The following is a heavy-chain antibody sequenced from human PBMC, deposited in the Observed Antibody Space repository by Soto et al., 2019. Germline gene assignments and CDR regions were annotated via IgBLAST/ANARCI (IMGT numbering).Heavy chain of an antibody. CDR3: ARAVLPYYYDSSGYFFDY. Sequence: ASVKVSCKASGYTFTSYDINWVRQATGQGLEWMGWMNPNSGNTGYAQMFQGRLTMTRNTSISTAYMELSSLRSEDTAVYYCARAVLPYYYDSSGYFFDYWGQGTLVTVSS. J-gene: IGHJ4*02. CDR2: MNPNSGNT. D-gene: IGHD3-22*01. V-gene: IGHV1-8*01. CDR1: GYTFTSYD.